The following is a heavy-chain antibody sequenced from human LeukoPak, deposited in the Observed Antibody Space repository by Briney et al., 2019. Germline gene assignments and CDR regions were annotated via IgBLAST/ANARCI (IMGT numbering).Heavy chain of an antibody. V-gene: IGHV4-34*01. CDR1: GGSYSGYY. J-gene: IGHJ4*02. D-gene: IGHD3-22*01. CDR3: ARGIPPYYYDSSGYYYDY. CDR2: INRSGST. Sequence: SETLSLTCAVYGGSYSGYYWSWIRQPPGKGLEWIGEINRSGSTNYNPSLKSRVTISVDTSKNQFSLKLSSVTAADTAVYYCARGIPPYYYDSSGYYYDYWGQGTLVTVSS.